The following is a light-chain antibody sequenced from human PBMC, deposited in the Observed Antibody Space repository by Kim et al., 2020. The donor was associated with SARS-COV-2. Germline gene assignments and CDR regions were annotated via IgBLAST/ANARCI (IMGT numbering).Light chain of an antibody. V-gene: IGLV2-23*02. CDR1: SSDVGSYNL. Sequence: QSALTQPASVSGSPGQSITISCTGTSSDVGSYNLVSWYQQHPGKAPKVMIYEVSKRPSGVSNRFSGSKSGNTASLTISGLQAEDEADYYCCSYAGSSTLGVFGGGTQLTVL. CDR2: EVS. J-gene: IGLJ2*01. CDR3: CSYAGSSTLGV.